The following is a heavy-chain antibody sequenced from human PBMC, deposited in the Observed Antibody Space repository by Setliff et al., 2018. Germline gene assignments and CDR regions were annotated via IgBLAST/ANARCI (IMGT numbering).Heavy chain of an antibody. CDR3: ARTGYSYGTYYFDY. Sequence: GGSLRLSCAASGFTFSTYGLNWVRQAPGKGLEWISYLNNDGTTIYYADSVRGRFTISRDNAKNSLYLQMNSLRAEDTAVYYCARTGYSYGTYYFDYWGQGTLVTVSS. CDR2: LNNDGTTI. V-gene: IGHV3-48*04. D-gene: IGHD5-18*01. CDR1: GFTFSTYG. J-gene: IGHJ4*02.